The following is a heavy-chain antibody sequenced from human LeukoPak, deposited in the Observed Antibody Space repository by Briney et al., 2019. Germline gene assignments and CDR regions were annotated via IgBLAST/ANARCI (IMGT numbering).Heavy chain of an antibody. CDR3: ARHDTPPGSNDPNFDC. Sequence: SETLSHTHTLSGGSISSNIYQGPWPRLPPGEGLECSGCIFYSGSTYYTPSLKSRVTISVDTSKNQFSLEVHSVTAADTAVYYCARHDTPPGSNDPNFDCCGQGTLVTVSS. V-gene: IGHV4-39*01. CDR2: IFYSGST. J-gene: IGHJ4*02. D-gene: IGHD1-1*01. CDR1: GGSISSNIYQ.